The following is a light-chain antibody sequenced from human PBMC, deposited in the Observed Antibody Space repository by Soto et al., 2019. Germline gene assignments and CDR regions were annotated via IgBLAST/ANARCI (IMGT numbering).Light chain of an antibody. CDR2: GDT. J-gene: IGLJ2*01. CDR1: TSNIGSNS. CDR3: APWDDTLNGPV. V-gene: IGLV1-44*01. Sequence: QSVLTQPPSASGTPGKWAPISCSGRTSNIGSNSVDWYQQLPGRAPKLLIYGDTQRPSGVPDRFSASKSGTPASLAIDGLHSEDEADYYCAPWDDTLNGPVFGGGTQLTV.